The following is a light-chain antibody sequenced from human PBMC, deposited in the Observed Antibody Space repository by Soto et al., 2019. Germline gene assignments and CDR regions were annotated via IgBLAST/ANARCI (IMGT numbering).Light chain of an antibody. Sequence: ELVLTQSQVTLALSPRERATLSCRASQSVSNNYLAWYQQKPGQAPRLLIYGASNRATGIPDRFSGSWSGTDFTLTISRLEPEYFAVYYCQQYGSSGTFGQGTKVDIK. CDR1: QSVSNNY. CDR3: QQYGSSGT. V-gene: IGKV3-20*01. CDR2: GAS. J-gene: IGKJ1*01.